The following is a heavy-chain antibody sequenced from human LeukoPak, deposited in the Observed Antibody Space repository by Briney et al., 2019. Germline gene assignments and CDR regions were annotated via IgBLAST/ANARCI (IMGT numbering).Heavy chain of an antibody. CDR1: GFTFSSYW. Sequence: GGSLRLSCAASGFTFSSYWMSWVRQAPGKGLEWVSSISGSDNDTYYADSVKARFSISRDNSKNTLYLQMNSLRAEDTAVYYCAKDPMTTVTTVDSDWGQGTLVTVSS. V-gene: IGHV3-23*01. CDR3: AKDPMTTVTTVDSD. CDR2: ISGSDNDT. D-gene: IGHD4-17*01. J-gene: IGHJ4*02.